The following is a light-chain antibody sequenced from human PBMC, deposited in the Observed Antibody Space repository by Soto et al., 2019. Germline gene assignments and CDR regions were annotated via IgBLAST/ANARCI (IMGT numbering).Light chain of an antibody. CDR3: QQYFTYPRT. Sequence: AIRMTQSPSSFSASAGDTVTITCRASQDIYTYLAWYQQRPGKAPKLLILGSSTLQSGDPSRFSGSGSGTDCTLTIRGLQSEDFATYYCQQYFTYPRTFGQGTKVEIK. V-gene: IGKV1-8*01. J-gene: IGKJ1*01. CDR1: QDIYTY. CDR2: GSS.